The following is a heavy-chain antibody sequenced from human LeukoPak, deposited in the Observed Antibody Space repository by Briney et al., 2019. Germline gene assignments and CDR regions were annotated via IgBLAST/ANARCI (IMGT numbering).Heavy chain of an antibody. D-gene: IGHD2-2*01. Sequence: ASVKVSFKASGYTFTSYGISWVRQAPGQGLEWMGWISAYNGNTNYAQKLQGRVTMTTDTSTSTAYMELRSLRSDDTAVYYCARARPRYCSSTSCRTTTLLDFDYWGQGTLVTVSS. CDR1: GYTFTSYG. V-gene: IGHV1-18*01. CDR3: ARARPRYCSSTSCRTTTLLDFDY. CDR2: ISAYNGNT. J-gene: IGHJ4*02.